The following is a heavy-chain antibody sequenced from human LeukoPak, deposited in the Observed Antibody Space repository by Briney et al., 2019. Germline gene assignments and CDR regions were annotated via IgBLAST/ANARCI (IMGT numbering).Heavy chain of an antibody. Sequence: ASLNVSCKASGYTFTSYAMHWVRQAPGQRLEWMGWINAGNGNTKYSQKFQGRVTITRDTSASTAYMELSSLRSEDTAVYYCARVLVVRGVPDYWGQGTLVTVSS. CDR3: ARVLVVRGVPDY. V-gene: IGHV1-3*01. CDR1: GYTFTSYA. D-gene: IGHD3-10*01. CDR2: INAGNGNT. J-gene: IGHJ4*02.